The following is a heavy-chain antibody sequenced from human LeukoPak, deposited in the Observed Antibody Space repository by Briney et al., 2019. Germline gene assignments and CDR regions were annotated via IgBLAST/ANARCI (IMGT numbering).Heavy chain of an antibody. CDR1: GYTLTELS. CDR2: FDPEDGET. Sequence: ASVKVSCKVSGYTLTELSMHWVRQAPGKGLEWMGGFDPEDGETIYAQKFQGRVTITTDESTSTAYMELSSLRSEDTAVYYCARGSGGYFDYWGQGTLVTVSS. J-gene: IGHJ4*02. CDR3: ARGSGGYFDY. V-gene: IGHV1-24*01. D-gene: IGHD3-16*01.